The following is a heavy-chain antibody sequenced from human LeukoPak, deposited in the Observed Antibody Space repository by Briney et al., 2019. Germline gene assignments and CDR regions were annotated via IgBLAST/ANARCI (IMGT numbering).Heavy chain of an antibody. D-gene: IGHD2-15*01. Sequence: PGGSLRLSCAASGFTFSLSAMTWVRQPPGKGLEWVATVSNSGAATYYADSVKGRFSISRDNSKNTVSLEMSNLRTDDTAIYYCAKEALRPALLDFWGKGSLVTVSS. V-gene: IGHV3-23*01. CDR2: VSNSGAAT. CDR1: GFTFSLSA. CDR3: AKEALRPALLDF. J-gene: IGHJ4*02.